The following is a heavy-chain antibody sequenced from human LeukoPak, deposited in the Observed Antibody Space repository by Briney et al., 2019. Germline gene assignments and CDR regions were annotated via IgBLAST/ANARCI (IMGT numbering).Heavy chain of an antibody. Sequence: ASVKVSCKASGYTFTSYYMHWVRQAPGQGLEWMGIINPSGGSTSYAQKFQGRVTMTRDTSTSTVYMELSSLRSEDTAVYYCARIPSSSSWPRGDQYYFDYWGQGTLVTVSS. CDR3: ARIPSSSSWPRGDQYYFDY. J-gene: IGHJ4*02. V-gene: IGHV1-46*01. D-gene: IGHD6-13*01. CDR1: GYTFTSYY. CDR2: INPSGGST.